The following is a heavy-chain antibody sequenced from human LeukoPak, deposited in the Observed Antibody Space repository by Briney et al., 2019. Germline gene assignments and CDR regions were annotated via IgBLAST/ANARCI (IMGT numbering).Heavy chain of an antibody. Sequence: GGSLRLSCTASGFTFSNYWMHWVRQAPGKGLVWVSRIRTDGDTSYADSVRGRFTISRDNSKNTLYLQMNSLRAEDTAVYYCARDARVGDPFDYWGQGTLVTVSS. CDR1: GFTFSNYW. D-gene: IGHD4-17*01. CDR2: IRTDGDT. CDR3: ARDARVGDPFDY. J-gene: IGHJ4*02. V-gene: IGHV3-74*01.